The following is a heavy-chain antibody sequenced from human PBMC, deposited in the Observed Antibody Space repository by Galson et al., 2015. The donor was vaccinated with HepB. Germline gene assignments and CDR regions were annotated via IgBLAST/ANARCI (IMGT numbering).Heavy chain of an antibody. D-gene: IGHD3-22*01. V-gene: IGHV3-48*01. J-gene: IGHJ2*01. CDR3: ARVSKAGDSSAPTEGFDL. CDR2: ISSSSSTI. Sequence: SLRLSCAASGFTFSSYSMNWVRQAPGRGLEWVSYISSSSSTIYYADSVKGRFTISRDNAKNSLYLQMNSLRAEDTAVYYCARVSKAGDSSAPTEGFDLWGRGTLFTVSS. CDR1: GFTFSSYS.